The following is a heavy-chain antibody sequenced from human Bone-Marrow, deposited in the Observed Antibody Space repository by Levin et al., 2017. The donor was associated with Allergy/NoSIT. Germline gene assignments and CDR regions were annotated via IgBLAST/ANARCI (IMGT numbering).Heavy chain of an antibody. CDR1: GFTFSSYS. J-gene: IGHJ4*02. V-gene: IGHV3-21*01. Sequence: PGGSLRLSCAASGFTFSSYSMNWVRQAPGKGLEWVSSISSSSSYIYYADSVKGRFTISRDNAKNSLYLQMNSLRAEDTAVYYCARVGGYSGYDYVDYWGQGTLVTVSS. CDR2: ISSSSSYI. D-gene: IGHD5-12*01. CDR3: ARVGGYSGYDYVDY.